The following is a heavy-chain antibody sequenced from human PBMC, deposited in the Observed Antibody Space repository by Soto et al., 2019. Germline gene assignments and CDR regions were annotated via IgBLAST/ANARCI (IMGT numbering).Heavy chain of an antibody. J-gene: IGHJ5*02. Sequence: PGESLKIFCKGFGYSFTNYWNGWVRQMPGKSLEWIGIIYPGDSDTRYSPSFQGQVTISADKSISTAYLQWSSLKASDTAMYYCARLLNYYDSRDLNWFDPWGQGTLVTVSS. CDR2: IYPGDSDT. V-gene: IGHV5-51*01. CDR3: ARLLNYYDSRDLNWFDP. CDR1: GYSFTNYW. D-gene: IGHD3-22*01.